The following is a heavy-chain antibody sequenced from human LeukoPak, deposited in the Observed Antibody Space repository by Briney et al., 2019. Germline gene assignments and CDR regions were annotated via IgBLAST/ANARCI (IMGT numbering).Heavy chain of an antibody. V-gene: IGHV3-48*03. CDR1: GFTFSSYE. Sequence: GSLRLSCAASGFTFSSYETNWVRQAPGKGLEWVSYISSSDSTIYYADSVKGRFTISRDNAKNSLYLQMNSLRAEDTAVYYCARVVPAAPFDYWGQGTLVTVSS. CDR3: ARVVPAAPFDY. CDR2: ISSSDSTI. D-gene: IGHD2-2*01. J-gene: IGHJ4*02.